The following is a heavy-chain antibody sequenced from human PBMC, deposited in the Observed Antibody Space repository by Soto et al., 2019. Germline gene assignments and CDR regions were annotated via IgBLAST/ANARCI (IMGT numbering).Heavy chain of an antibody. CDR3: ARGLSSSWPHYYYYYGMDV. Sequence: ASVKVSCKASGYTFTSYYMHWVRQAPGQGLEWMGIINPSGGSTSYAQKFQGRVTMTRDTSTSTVYMELSSLRSEDTAVYYCARGLSSSWPHYYYYYGMDVWGQGTTVTVSS. J-gene: IGHJ6*02. V-gene: IGHV1-46*01. CDR2: INPSGGST. D-gene: IGHD6-13*01. CDR1: GYTFTSYY.